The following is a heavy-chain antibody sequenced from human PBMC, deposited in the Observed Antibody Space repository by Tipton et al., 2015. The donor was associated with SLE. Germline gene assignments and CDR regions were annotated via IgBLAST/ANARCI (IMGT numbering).Heavy chain of an antibody. J-gene: IGHJ4*02. CDR1: GGSINSNGYF. CDR3: ARGVDPGQFVY. CDR2: IHYDGSS. V-gene: IGHV4-39*01. Sequence: TLSLTCTVSGGSINSNGYFWGWIRQSPGKGLEWIANIHYDGSSNYNPSLRSRVTISVDLSKNQFSLQVRSVTAADTAVYYCARGVDPGQFVYWGQGSLVTVSS. D-gene: IGHD3-10*01.